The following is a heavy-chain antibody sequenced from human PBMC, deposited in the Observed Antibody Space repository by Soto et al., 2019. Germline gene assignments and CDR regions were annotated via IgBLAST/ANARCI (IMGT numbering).Heavy chain of an antibody. CDR2: ISYDGSNK. J-gene: IGHJ6*03. CDR1: GFTFSSDG. Sequence: QVQLVESGGGVVQPGRSLRLSCAASGFTFSSDGMHWVRQAPGKGLEWVAVISYDGSNKYYADSVKGRFTISRDNSKNTLYLQMNSLRAEDTAVYYCAKKALLDYYYYYMDVWGKGTTVTVSS. CDR3: AKKALLDYYYYYMDV. V-gene: IGHV3-30*18.